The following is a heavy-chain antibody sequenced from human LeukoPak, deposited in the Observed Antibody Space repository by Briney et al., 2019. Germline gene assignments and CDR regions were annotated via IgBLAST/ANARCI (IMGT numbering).Heavy chain of an antibody. CDR3: AKDSSLIAVAGYVDY. Sequence: GGSLRLSCADSGFTFYDYALHWVRHAPGKGLEWVSGISWNSGSIGYADSVKGRFTISRDNAKNSLYLQMNSLRAEDTALYYCAKDSSLIAVAGYVDYWGQGTLVTASS. V-gene: IGHV3-9*01. CDR1: GFTFYDYA. J-gene: IGHJ4*02. D-gene: IGHD6-19*01. CDR2: ISWNSGSI.